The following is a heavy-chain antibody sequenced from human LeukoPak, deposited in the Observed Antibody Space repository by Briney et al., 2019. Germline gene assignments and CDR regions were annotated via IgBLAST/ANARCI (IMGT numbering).Heavy chain of an antibody. V-gene: IGHV4-39*01. J-gene: IGHJ3*02. Sequence: PSETLSLTCTVSGGSISSSSYSWGWIRQPPGKGLEWIGSIYYSGSTYYNPPLKSRVTISVDTSKNQFSLKLSSVTAADTAVYYCARLYSSGWYLFDIWGQGTMVTVSS. CDR2: IYYSGST. CDR3: ARLYSSGWYLFDI. CDR1: GGSISSSSYS. D-gene: IGHD6-19*01.